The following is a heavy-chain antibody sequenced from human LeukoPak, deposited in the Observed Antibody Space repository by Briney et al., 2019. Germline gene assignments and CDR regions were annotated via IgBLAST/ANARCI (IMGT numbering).Heavy chain of an antibody. J-gene: IGHJ5*02. CDR1: GFTFSSYS. D-gene: IGHD2-2*01. CDR3: ARGVVVVPAATENWFDP. V-gene: IGHV3-21*01. Sequence: GGSLRLSCAASGFTFSSYSMNWVRQAPGKGLEWVSSISSSSSYIYYADSVKGRFTISRDNAKNSLYLQMNSLSAEDTAVYYCARGVVVVPAATENWFDPWGQGTLVTVSS. CDR2: ISSSSSYI.